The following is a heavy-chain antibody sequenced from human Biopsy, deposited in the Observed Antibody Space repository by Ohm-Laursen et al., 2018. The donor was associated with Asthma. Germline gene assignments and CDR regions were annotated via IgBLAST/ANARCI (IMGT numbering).Heavy chain of an antibody. CDR3: ARKAGSCISRACYSLDF. V-gene: IGHV1-69*01. J-gene: IGHJ4*02. Sequence: SSVKVSCKSLGGTFNTYVIGWVRQAPGQGLEWMGGINSVFGTTTYPQKFQDRVTITADASTSTVYMELSSLRSEDTAVYYCARKAGSCISRACYSLDFWGQGTLVTVSS. D-gene: IGHD2-15*01. CDR1: GGTFNTYV. CDR2: INSVFGTT.